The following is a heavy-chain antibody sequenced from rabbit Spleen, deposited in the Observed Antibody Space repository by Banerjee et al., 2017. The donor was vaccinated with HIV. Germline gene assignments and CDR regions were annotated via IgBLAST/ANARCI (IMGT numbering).Heavy chain of an antibody. Sequence: QEQLEESGGDLVKPEGSLTLTCTASGFSFSNSYWICWVRQAPGKGLEWIACIAAGGGGSTYYASWAKGRFTVSKTSSTTVTLQMTSLTAADTANYFCARDAGTIGYFFTLWGPGTLVTVS. CDR1: GFSFSNSYW. CDR3: ARDAGTIGYFFTL. CDR2: IAAGGGGST. V-gene: IGHV1S45*01. J-gene: IGHJ4*01. D-gene: IGHD4-2*01.